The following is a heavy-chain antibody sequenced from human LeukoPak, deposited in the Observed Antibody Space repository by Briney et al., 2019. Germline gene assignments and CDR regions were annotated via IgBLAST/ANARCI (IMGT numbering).Heavy chain of an antibody. Sequence: PSETLSLTCTVSGGSISSYYWGWIRQPPGKGLEWIGYIYYSGNTNYNPSLKSRVTISVDTSKNQFSLKLNSVTAADTAVYYCAKLLGTTVVTRWGQGTLVTVSS. J-gene: IGHJ4*02. CDR1: GGSISSYY. CDR2: IYYSGNT. V-gene: IGHV4-59*01. CDR3: AKLLGTTVVTR. D-gene: IGHD4-23*01.